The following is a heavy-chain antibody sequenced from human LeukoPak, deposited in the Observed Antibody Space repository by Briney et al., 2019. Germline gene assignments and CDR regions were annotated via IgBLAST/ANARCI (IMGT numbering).Heavy chain of an antibody. CDR2: ISSSGSTI. J-gene: IGHJ3*02. Sequence: GGSLRLSCAASGFTVSNIYMSWVRQAPGKGLEWVSYISSSGSTIYYADSVKGRFTISRDNAKNSLYLQMNSLRAEDTAVYYCARAIYDYVWGSYRYNAFDIWGQGTMVTVSS. CDR3: ARAIYDYVWGSYRYNAFDI. V-gene: IGHV3-11*04. CDR1: GFTVSNIY. D-gene: IGHD3-16*02.